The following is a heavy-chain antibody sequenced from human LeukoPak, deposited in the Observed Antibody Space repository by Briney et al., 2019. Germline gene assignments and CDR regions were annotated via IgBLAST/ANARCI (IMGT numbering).Heavy chain of an antibody. V-gene: IGHV3-23*01. J-gene: IGHJ6*02. D-gene: IGHD1-26*01. CDR1: GFTFSSYA. CDR3: AKLVGANYYYYYAMDV. Sequence: GGSLRLSCAASGFTFSSYAMGWVRQAPGKGLEWVSAIRGSGGSTYYADSVKGRFTISRDNSKNTLYLQMYSLGAEDTAVYYCAKLVGANYYYYYAMDVWGQGTTVTVSS. CDR2: IRGSGGST.